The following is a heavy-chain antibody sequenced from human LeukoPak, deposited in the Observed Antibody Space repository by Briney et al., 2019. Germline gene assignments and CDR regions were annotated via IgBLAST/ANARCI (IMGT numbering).Heavy chain of an antibody. V-gene: IGHV4-4*02. CDR3: AASGSYSDHAFDI. J-gene: IGHJ3*02. CDR1: GGSIGSSNW. D-gene: IGHD1-26*01. CDR2: VNHSGST. Sequence: SGTLSLTCAVSGGSIGSSNWWSWVRQPPGKGLEWIGEVNHSGSTNHNPSLKSRVTISIDTSKNQFSLRLSSVTAADTAVYYFAASGSYSDHAFDIWGQGTMVTVSS.